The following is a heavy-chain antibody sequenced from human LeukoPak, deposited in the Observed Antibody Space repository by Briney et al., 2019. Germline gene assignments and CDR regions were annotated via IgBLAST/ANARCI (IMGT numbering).Heavy chain of an antibody. CDR3: ARLAPSGHSYGYDY. CDR1: GGSISSYY. V-gene: IGHV4-4*09. J-gene: IGHJ4*02. D-gene: IGHD5-18*01. CDR2: IYTSGST. Sequence: PSETLSLTCTASGGSISSYYWSWIRQPPGKGLEWIGYIYTSGSTNYNPSLKSRVTISVDTSKNQFSLKLSSVTAADTAVYYCARLAPSGHSYGYDYWGQGTLVTVSS.